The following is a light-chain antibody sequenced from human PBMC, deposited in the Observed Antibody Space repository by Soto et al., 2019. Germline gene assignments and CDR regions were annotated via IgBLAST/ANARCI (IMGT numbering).Light chain of an antibody. Sequence: DIQMTQSPSTLSASVGDRVTITCRASQSISSWLAWYQQKPGKAPKILIYDASSLESGVPSRSSGSGSGTEFTLTISSLHPDDFATNYCQQYNSYPYTFGQGTKLEIK. CDR1: QSISSW. CDR2: DAS. J-gene: IGKJ2*01. CDR3: QQYNSYPYT. V-gene: IGKV1-5*01.